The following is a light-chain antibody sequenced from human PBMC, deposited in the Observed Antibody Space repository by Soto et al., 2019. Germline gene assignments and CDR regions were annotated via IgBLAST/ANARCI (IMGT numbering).Light chain of an antibody. CDR2: DLS. CDR3: SSYTSTTTVWV. CDR1: STDVGGYKF. Sequence: QSALTQPASVSGSPGLSITISCTGASTDVGGYKFLSWYQQYPGKAPKLIIYDLSNRPSGVSNRFSGSKSGNAASLTISGLQPEDEAYYYCSSYTSTTTVWVFGGGTKLTVL. J-gene: IGLJ3*02. V-gene: IGLV2-14*01.